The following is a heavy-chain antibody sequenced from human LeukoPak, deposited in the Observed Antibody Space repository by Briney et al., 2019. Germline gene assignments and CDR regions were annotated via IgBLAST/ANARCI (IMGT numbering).Heavy chain of an antibody. CDR2: IYYSGST. CDR3: AKDFEDDVTNFDY. D-gene: IGHD3-16*01. J-gene: IGHJ4*02. CDR1: SGSISSSSYY. V-gene: IGHV4-39*02. Sequence: SETLSLTCTVSSGSISSSSYYWGWIRQPPGKGLKWIGSIYYSGSTYYNPSLKSRVTISVDTSKNQFSLKLSSVTAADTAVYYCAKDFEDDVTNFDYWGQGTLVTVSS.